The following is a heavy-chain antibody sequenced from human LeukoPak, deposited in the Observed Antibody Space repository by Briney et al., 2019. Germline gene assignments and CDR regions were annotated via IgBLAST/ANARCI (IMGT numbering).Heavy chain of an antibody. CDR3: AGAHSYVGYYYMDV. J-gene: IGHJ6*03. Sequence: GASVKVSCKASGYTFTSYGITWVRQAPGQGLEWMGWISAYNGYTNYAEKFQGRVTMTTDTSTSTIYMELRSLRSDDTAVYYCAGAHSYVGYYYMDVWGKGTTVTVSS. CDR2: ISAYNGYT. V-gene: IGHV1-18*01. D-gene: IGHD5-18*01. CDR1: GYTFTSYG.